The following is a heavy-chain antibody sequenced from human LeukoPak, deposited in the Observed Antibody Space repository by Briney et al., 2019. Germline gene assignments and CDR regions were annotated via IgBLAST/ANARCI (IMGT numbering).Heavy chain of an antibody. Sequence: RASETLSLTCTVSGASIGSFYWVWIRQPAGKGLEWIGRLYNGGDTNYSASLRSRVTMPVDTSKNQFSLKLKSVTAADTAVYYCARGVEASGVGFYAFDIWGQGTMVTVSS. J-gene: IGHJ3*02. CDR3: ARGVEASGVGFYAFDI. D-gene: IGHD6-13*01. V-gene: IGHV4-4*07. CDR2: LYNGGDT. CDR1: GASIGSFY.